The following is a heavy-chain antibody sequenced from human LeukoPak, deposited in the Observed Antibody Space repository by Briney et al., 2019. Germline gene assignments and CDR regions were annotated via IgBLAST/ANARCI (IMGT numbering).Heavy chain of an antibody. CDR2: IRYDGSIQ. V-gene: IGHV3-30*02. J-gene: IGHJ4*02. D-gene: IGHD5-18*01. CDR3: AKGYGESHFDS. CDR1: GFTFRSYG. Sequence: GWSLTLSCAASGFTFRSYGMHLVRQALGKGLDWVAFIRYDGSIQYYAHSVNNRFTISRDNANNPLYLQMKTLRGDDTAVYFCAKGYGESHFDSWGQGTLVTVSS.